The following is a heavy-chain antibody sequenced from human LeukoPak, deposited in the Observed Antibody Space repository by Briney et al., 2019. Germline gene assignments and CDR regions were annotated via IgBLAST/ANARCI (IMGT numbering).Heavy chain of an antibody. Sequence: GASVKVSCKASGYPFTSYDINWVRQATGQGLEWMGWMNPNSGNTGYAQKFQGRVTMTRNTYISTAYMELSSLRSEDTAVYYCARGRGAYCGGDCSYFDYWGQGTLVTVSS. J-gene: IGHJ4*02. V-gene: IGHV1-8*01. D-gene: IGHD2-21*02. CDR1: GYPFTSYD. CDR2: MNPNSGNT. CDR3: ARGRGAYCGGDCSYFDY.